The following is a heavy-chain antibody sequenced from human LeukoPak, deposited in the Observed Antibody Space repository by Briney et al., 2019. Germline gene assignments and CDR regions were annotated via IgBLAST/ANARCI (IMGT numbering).Heavy chain of an antibody. CDR2: IYTSGTT. CDR1: GGSISTYY. J-gene: IGHJ4*02. V-gene: IGHV4-4*09. D-gene: IGHD1-14*01. Sequence: PSETLSLTCTVSGGSISTYYWSWIRQPPGKGLEWIGHIYTSGTTIYNPSLKSRVPISVDTSKNQFSLKLNSVTAADTAVYYCARHRNLLVLTPFDSWGQGTLVTVSS. CDR3: ARHRNLLVLTPFDS.